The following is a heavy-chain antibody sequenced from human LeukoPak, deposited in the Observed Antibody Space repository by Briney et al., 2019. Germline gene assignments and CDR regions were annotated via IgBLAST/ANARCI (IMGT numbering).Heavy chain of an antibody. CDR2: INPSGGST. CDR1: GYTFTSYY. CDR3: ARGDAHSSGWPEHYFDY. V-gene: IGHV1-46*01. J-gene: IGHJ4*02. D-gene: IGHD6-19*01. Sequence: ASVKVSCKASGYTFTSYYMHWVRQAPGQGLEWMGIINPSGGSTSYAQKFQGRVTMTRDTSTSTVYMELSSLRSEDTAVYYCARGDAHSSGWPEHYFDYWGQGTLVTVSS.